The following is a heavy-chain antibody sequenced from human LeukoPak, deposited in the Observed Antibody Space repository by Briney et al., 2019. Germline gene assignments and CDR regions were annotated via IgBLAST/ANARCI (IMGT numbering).Heavy chain of an antibody. CDR2: ISVYIGDT. D-gene: IGHD6-6*01. J-gene: IGHJ4*02. CDR1: GDNFNSYV. CDR3: ATFSSSYGAGSFPY. Sequence: GAPVKVSCKASGDNFNSYVVSWVRQARGQGLEWMGRISVYIGDTKHAQKFQGRVSMTTDTSTSTASLELRSLESDDAAIYYCATFSSSYGAGSFPYWGQGSLVTV. V-gene: IGHV1-18*01.